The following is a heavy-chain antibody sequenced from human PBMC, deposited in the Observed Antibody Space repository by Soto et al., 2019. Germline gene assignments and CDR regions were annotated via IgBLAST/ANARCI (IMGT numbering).Heavy chain of an antibody. J-gene: IGHJ6*02. CDR2: IYPSVST. D-gene: IGHD3-22*01. V-gene: IGHV4-4*07. Sequence: SETLSLTCTVSGASISNYYWTWIRQPAGKGLQWIGRIYPSVSTDYNPSLKSRVTMSVDTSRNQFSLRLRSVTAADTAVYYCAREAYYDSSHKPHSGMDVWGQGTTVPAYS. CDR1: GASISNYY. CDR3: AREAYYDSSHKPHSGMDV.